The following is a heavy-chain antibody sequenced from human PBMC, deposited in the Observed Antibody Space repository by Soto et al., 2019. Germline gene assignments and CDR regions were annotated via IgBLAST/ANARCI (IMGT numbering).Heavy chain of an antibody. J-gene: IGHJ6*02. CDR2: INSDGSST. CDR3: ARVEGFGTTLLYYYYYYGMDV. CDR1: GFTFSSYW. Sequence: GGSLRLSCAASGFTFSSYWMHWVRQAPGKGLVWVSRINSDGSSTSYADSVKGRFTISRDNAKNTLYLQMNSLRAEDTAVYYCARVEGFGTTLLYYYYYYGMDVWGQGTTVTVSS. D-gene: IGHD3-16*01. V-gene: IGHV3-74*01.